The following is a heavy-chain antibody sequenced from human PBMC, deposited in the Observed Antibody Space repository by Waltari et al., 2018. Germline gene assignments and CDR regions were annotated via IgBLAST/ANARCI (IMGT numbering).Heavy chain of an antibody. J-gene: IGHJ5*01. CDR3: AHRMGPWSGSPFDS. CDR2: IYGADDR. D-gene: IGHD3-3*01. V-gene: IGHV2-5*02. CDR1: GFSLSNSGMG. Sequence: QITLKESGPALVKPTQTLTLTCTFPGFSLSNSGMGVAWTRQAPGKALEWLALIYGADDRGFSPSLKSRLPTTKEPSKNPMVLRMVNMDPAETDRYFCAHRMGPWSGSPFDSWGQGTLVTVSS.